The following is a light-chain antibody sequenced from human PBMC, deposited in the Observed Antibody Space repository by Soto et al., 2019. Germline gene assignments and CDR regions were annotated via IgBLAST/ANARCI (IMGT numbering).Light chain of an antibody. Sequence: QSVLTQPASVSGSPGQSITISCTGTSSDVGTYKYISWYQQHPDKAPKLIIYEVTNRPSGVSNRFSGSKSGNTASLTISGLQAEDEADYYCSSYTSVSTVIFGGGTKLTVL. V-gene: IGLV2-14*01. CDR2: EVT. CDR1: SSDVGTYKY. CDR3: SSYTSVSTVI. J-gene: IGLJ2*01.